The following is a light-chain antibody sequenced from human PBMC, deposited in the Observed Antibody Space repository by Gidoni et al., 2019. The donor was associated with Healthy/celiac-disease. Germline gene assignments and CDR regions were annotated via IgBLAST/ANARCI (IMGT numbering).Light chain of an antibody. J-gene: IGKJ4*01. CDR1: PSLLHSNGYNY. CDR2: LGS. CDR3: MQALQTPLT. V-gene: IGKV2-28*01. Sequence: DIVMTQSPLSLPVTPGEPASISCRSSPSLLHSNGYNYLDWYLQKPGQSPQLLIYLGSNRASGVPERFSGSGSGTDFTLKISRVEAEDVGVYYCMQALQTPLTFGGGTKVEIK.